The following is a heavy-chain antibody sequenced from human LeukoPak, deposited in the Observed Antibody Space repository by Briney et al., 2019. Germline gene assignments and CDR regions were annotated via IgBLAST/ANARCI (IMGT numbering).Heavy chain of an antibody. CDR3: ARHIEVYDYVWGSYLDY. CDR1: GGPISSSSYY. J-gene: IGHJ4*02. CDR2: IYYSGST. Sequence: PSETLSLTCTVSGGPISSSSYYWGWIRQPPGKGLEWIGSIYYSGSTYYNPSLKSRVTISVDTSKNQFSLKLSSVTAADTAVYYCARHIEVYDYVWGSYLDYWGQGTLVTVSS. D-gene: IGHD3-16*01. V-gene: IGHV4-39*01.